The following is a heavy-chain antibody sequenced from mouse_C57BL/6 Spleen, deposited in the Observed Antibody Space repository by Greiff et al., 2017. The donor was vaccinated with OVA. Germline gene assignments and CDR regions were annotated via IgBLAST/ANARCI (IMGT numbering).Heavy chain of an antibody. CDR3: AKSDYYAMDY. CDR2: ISSGSSTI. J-gene: IGHJ4*01. Sequence: EVQVVESGGGLVKPGGSLKLSCAASGFTFSDYGMHWVRQAPEKGLEWVAYISSGSSTIYYADTVKGRSTISRDNAKNTLFLQMTSLRSEDTAMYYCAKSDYYAMDYWGQGTSVTVSS. V-gene: IGHV5-17*01. CDR1: GFTFSDYG.